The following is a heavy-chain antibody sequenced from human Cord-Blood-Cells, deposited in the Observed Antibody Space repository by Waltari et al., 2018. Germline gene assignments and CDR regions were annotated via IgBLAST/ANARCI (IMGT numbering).Heavy chain of an antibody. CDR2: INPNSGGT. V-gene: IGHV1-2*02. Sequence: VQLVQSGAEVKKPGASVKVSCKASVYTFTGSYMQRVRQSPGQGLEWMGGINPNSGGTNYAQKCQGRVTMTRDTSISTAYMELSRLRSDDTAVYYCARGGWKLGINSGFDYWGQGTLVTVSS. CDR3: ARGGWKLGINSGFDY. D-gene: IGHD7-27*01. CDR1: VYTFTGSY. J-gene: IGHJ4*02.